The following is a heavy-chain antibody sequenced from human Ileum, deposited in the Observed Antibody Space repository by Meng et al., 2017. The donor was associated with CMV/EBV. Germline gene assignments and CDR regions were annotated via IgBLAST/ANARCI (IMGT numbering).Heavy chain of an antibody. Sequence: GGSLRLSCAASGFTFSSYWMSWVRQAPGKGLEWVANINQDGSVKYYVDSVKGRFTISRDNAKNSLYLQMNSLRAEDTAVYYCARDPHSGALDYWGQGTLVTVSS. CDR2: INQDGSVK. D-gene: IGHD2-21*01. J-gene: IGHJ4*02. V-gene: IGHV3-7*01. CDR3: ARDPHSGALDY. CDR1: GFTFSSYW.